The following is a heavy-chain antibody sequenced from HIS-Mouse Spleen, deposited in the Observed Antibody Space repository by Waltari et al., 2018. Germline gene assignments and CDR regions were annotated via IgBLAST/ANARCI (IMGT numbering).Heavy chain of an antibody. V-gene: IGHV1-18*01. CDR1: GYTFTSYG. D-gene: IGHD3-22*01. Sequence: KASGYTFTSYGISWVRQAPGQGLEWMGWISAYNGNTNYAQKLQGRVTMTTDTSTSTAYMELRSLRSDDTAVYYCARAAGDYYDSSGYDAFDIWGQGTMVTVSS. J-gene: IGHJ3*02. CDR3: ARAAGDYYDSSGYDAFDI. CDR2: ISAYNGNT.